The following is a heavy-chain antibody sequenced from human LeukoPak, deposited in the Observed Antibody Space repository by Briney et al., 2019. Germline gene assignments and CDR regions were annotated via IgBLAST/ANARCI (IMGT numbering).Heavy chain of an antibody. CDR1: GFIFSSYG. CDR3: ARYSSAVDY. CDR2: IKQDGSEK. J-gene: IGHJ4*02. V-gene: IGHV3-7*01. D-gene: IGHD6-19*01. Sequence: GGSLRLSCAASGFIFSSYGIHWVRQAPGKGLEWVANIKQDGSEKYCVDSVKGRFTISRDNAKNSLYLQMNSLRPEDTAVYYCARYSSAVDYWGQGTLVTVSS.